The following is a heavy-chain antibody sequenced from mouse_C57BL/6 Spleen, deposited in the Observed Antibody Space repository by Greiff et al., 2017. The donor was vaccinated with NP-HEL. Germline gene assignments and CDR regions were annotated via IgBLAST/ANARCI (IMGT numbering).Heavy chain of an antibody. D-gene: IGHD1-1*01. CDR1: GFTFSSYA. V-gene: IGHV5-4*03. J-gene: IGHJ4*01. Sequence: EVMLVESGGGLVKPGGSLKLSCAASGFTFSSYAMSWVRQTPEKRLEWVATISDGGSYTFVPDNVKGRFTISRDNAKNNLYLQMSHLKSEDTAMYYCARVTTVVATRAMDYWGQGTSVTVSS. CDR3: ARVTTVVATRAMDY. CDR2: ISDGGSYT.